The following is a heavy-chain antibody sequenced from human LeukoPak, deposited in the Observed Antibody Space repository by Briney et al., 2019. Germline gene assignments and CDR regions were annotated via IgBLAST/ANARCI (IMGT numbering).Heavy chain of an antibody. CDR3: ARGGGDLIVVVLAFDY. V-gene: IGHV4-39*01. CDR2: IYYSGST. D-gene: IGHD3-22*01. J-gene: IGHJ4*02. Sequence: SETLSLTCTVSGGSISSSSYYWGWIRQPPGKGLEWIGSIYYSGSTYYNPSLKSRVTISVGTAKNQFSLKLSSVTPAYTAVYYCARGGGDLIVVVLAFDYWGQGTLVTVSS. CDR1: GGSISSSSYY.